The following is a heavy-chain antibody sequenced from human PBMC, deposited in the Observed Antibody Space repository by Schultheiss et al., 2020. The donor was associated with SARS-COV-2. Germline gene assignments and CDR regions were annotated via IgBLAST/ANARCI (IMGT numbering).Heavy chain of an antibody. CDR1: GGSFSGYY. V-gene: IGHV4-34*01. J-gene: IGHJ6*03. D-gene: IGHD3-3*01. Sequence: SETLSLTCAVYGGSFSGYYWSWIRQPPGKGLEWIGEINHSGSTNYNPSLKSRVTISVDTSKNQFSLKLSSVTAADTAVYYCARHGEGNYYYYYMDVWGKGTTVTVSS. CDR2: INHSGST. CDR3: ARHGEGNYYYYYMDV.